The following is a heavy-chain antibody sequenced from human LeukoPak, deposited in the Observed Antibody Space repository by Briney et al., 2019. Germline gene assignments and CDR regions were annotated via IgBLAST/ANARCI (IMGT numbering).Heavy chain of an antibody. CDR2: INHSGST. D-gene: IGHD4-17*01. Sequence: SETLSLTCAVYGGSFSGYYWSWTRQPPGKGLEWIGEINHSGSTNYNPSLKSRVTISVDTSKNQFSLKLSSVTAADTAVYYCARNSVYYGDYYYYMDVWGKGTTVTVSS. CDR3: ARNSVYYGDYYYYMDV. J-gene: IGHJ6*03. CDR1: GGSFSGYY. V-gene: IGHV4-34*01.